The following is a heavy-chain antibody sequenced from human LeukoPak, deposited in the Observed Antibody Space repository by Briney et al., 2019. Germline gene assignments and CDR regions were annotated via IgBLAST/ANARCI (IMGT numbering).Heavy chain of an antibody. D-gene: IGHD6-19*01. CDR2: IYDSGNT. CDR3: ARWAIALGHFAV. CDR1: GGSISRHY. J-gene: IGHJ4*02. V-gene: IGHV4-59*08. Sequence: SETLSLTCNVSGGSISRHYWSWIRQPPGKGLEWIGYIYDSGNTNYNPSLKSRITISVDMSKNQFSLKVNSVTAADTAVYYCARWAIALGHFAVWGQGSPLSVSS.